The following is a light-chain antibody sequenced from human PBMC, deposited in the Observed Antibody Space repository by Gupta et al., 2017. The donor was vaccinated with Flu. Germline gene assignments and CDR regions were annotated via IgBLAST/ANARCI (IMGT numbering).Light chain of an antibody. J-gene: IGKJ3*01. V-gene: IGKV1-9*01. CDR3: QQLNSYPFVT. CDR2: AAS. CDR1: QGISSY. Sequence: DIQLTPSPSFLSASVGDRVTITCRASQGISSYLAWYQQKPGKAPKLLIYAASTWQSGVPSRFSGSGSGTEFTLTISSRQPEDFAAYYCQQLNSYPFVTFGHGTKVDIK.